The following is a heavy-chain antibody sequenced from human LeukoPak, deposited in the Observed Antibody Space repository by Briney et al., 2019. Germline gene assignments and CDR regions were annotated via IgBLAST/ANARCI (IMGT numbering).Heavy chain of an antibody. CDR3: ARDLGSGWYGPRYYFDY. D-gene: IGHD6-19*01. J-gene: IGHJ4*02. V-gene: IGHV1-46*01. CDR2: INPSGGST. Sequence: ASVKVSCKASGYTFTSYYMRWVRQAPGQGLEWMGIINPSGGSTSYAQKFQGRVTMTRDTSTSTVYMELSSLRSEDTAVYYCARDLGSGWYGPRYYFDYWGQGILVTVSS. CDR1: GYTFTSYY.